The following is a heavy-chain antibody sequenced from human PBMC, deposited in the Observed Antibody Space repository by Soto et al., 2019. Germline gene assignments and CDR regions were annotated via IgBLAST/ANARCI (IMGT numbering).Heavy chain of an antibody. CDR2: ISSSSSYT. J-gene: IGHJ4*02. Sequence: GSLRLSCAASGFTFSDYYMSWIRQAPGKGLEWVSYISSSSSYTNYADSVKGRFTISRDNAKNSLYLQMNSLRAEDTAVYYCARNKPGYSSGWYGYYFDYWGQGTLVTV. CDR3: ARNKPGYSSGWYGYYFDY. D-gene: IGHD6-19*01. V-gene: IGHV3-11*06. CDR1: GFTFSDYY.